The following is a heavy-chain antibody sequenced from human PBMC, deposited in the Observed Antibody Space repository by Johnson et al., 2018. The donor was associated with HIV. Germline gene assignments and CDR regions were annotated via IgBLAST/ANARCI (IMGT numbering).Heavy chain of an antibody. CDR3: ARQHYYGSGSYPGAFDI. J-gene: IGHJ3*02. CDR2: ISGGST. D-gene: IGHD3-10*01. V-gene: IGHV3-38*03. CDR1: GITVGTNY. Sequence: VQLVESGGGLVQPGGSLRLSCAASGITVGTNYMSWVRQAPGKGLEWVSSISGGSTYYADSRQGRFTISRDNSTNSLYLQMNSLRAEDTALYYCARQHYYGSGSYPGAFDIWGQGTMVTVSS.